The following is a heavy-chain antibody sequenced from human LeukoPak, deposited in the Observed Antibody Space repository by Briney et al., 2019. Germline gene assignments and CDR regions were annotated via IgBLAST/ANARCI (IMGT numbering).Heavy chain of an antibody. CDR1: GXSISSYY. CDR3: ARGDGNYAFDI. J-gene: IGHJ3*02. D-gene: IGHD4-23*01. V-gene: IGHV4-59*01. Sequence: SETLSLTCTVSGXSISSYYWSWIRQPPGKGLEWIGYIYYSGSTNYNPSLKSRVTISVDTSKNQFSLKLSSVTAADTAVYYCARGDGNYAFDIWGQGTMVTVSS. CDR2: IYYSGST.